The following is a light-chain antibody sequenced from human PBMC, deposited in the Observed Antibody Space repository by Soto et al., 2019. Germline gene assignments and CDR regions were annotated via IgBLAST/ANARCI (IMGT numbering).Light chain of an antibody. Sequence: QSVLTQPPSVSEATGQRVTISCTGSSSNIGAGYEAHWYQQVPGTAPKLLIYENNNRPSGVPDRFSGSKSGTSASLAITGLQAEDEAEYYCQSYDSSLSGYVFGTGTKVTV. CDR3: QSYDSSLSGYV. V-gene: IGLV1-40*01. J-gene: IGLJ1*01. CDR2: ENN. CDR1: SSNIGAGYE.